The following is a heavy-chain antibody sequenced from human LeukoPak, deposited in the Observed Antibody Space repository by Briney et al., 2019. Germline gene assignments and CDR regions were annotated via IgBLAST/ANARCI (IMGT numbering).Heavy chain of an antibody. Sequence: SETLSLTCTVSGGSISSYYWSWIRQPAGKGLEWIGRIYTSGSTNYNPSLKSRVTISVDTSKNQFSLKLSSVTAADTAVYYCARGALISSSWPYWYFDLWGRGTLVTVSS. CDR2: IYTSGST. CDR1: GGSISSYY. D-gene: IGHD6-13*01. V-gene: IGHV4-4*07. J-gene: IGHJ2*01. CDR3: ARGALISSSWPYWYFDL.